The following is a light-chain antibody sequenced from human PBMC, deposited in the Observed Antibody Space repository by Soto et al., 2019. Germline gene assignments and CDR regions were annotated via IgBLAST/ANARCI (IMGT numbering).Light chain of an antibody. J-gene: IGLJ3*02. CDR3: SSHAGNNKWV. Sequence: QSALTQPPSASGSPGQSVTISCTGTSSDVGAYNWVSWYQQHPGKAPKLIISEVAKRPSGVPDRFSGSRSGNTASLTVSGVQPEDEADYYCSSHAGNNKWVFGGGTKLTVL. CDR2: EVA. CDR1: SSDVGAYNW. V-gene: IGLV2-8*01.